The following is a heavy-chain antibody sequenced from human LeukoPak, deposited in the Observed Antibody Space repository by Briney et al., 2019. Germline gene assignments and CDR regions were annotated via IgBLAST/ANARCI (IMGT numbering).Heavy chain of an antibody. CDR1: GFTFSDAW. D-gene: IGHD4-11*01. Sequence: NPGGSLRLSCAASGFTFSDAWMTWVRQAPGKGLEWVGRIKSKTDGGTTDYAAPVKGRFIIPRDDSKHMLYLQMNNLKTEDTAVYYCTTPNSNYGFDYWGQGTLVTVSS. CDR3: TTPNSNYGFDY. V-gene: IGHV3-15*01. CDR2: IKSKTDGGTT. J-gene: IGHJ4*02.